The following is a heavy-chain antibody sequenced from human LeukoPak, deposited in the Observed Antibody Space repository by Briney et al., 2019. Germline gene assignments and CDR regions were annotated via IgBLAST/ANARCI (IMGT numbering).Heavy chain of an antibody. CDR3: ARVVEYQPLFDY. Sequence: GGSLRLSCAASGFTFSDYYMSWIRQAPGKGLEWVSYISSGGSTIYYADSVKGRFTISRDNAKNSLYLQMNSLRAEDTAVYYCARVVEYQPLFDYWGQGTLVTVSS. CDR2: ISSGGSTI. CDR1: GFTFSDYY. D-gene: IGHD2-2*01. V-gene: IGHV3-11*04. J-gene: IGHJ4*02.